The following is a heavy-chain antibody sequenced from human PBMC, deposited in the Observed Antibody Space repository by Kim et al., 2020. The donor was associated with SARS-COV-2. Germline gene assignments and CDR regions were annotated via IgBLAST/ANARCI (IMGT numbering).Heavy chain of an antibody. D-gene: IGHD3-22*01. Sequence: DSVKGRFTISRDNSKNTLYLQMNSLRAEDTAVYYCAKGNYYDSSGDYFDYWGQGTLVTVSS. CDR3: AKGNYYDSSGDYFDY. V-gene: IGHV3-23*01. J-gene: IGHJ4*02.